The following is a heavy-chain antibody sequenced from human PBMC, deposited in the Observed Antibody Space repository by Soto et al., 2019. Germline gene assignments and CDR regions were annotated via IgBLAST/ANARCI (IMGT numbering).Heavy chain of an antibody. CDR1: GGSFSGYY. CDR3: ARRGIVATMIYYYYMDV. CDR2: INHSGST. J-gene: IGHJ6*03. D-gene: IGHD5-12*01. Sequence: PSETLSLTCAVYGGSFSGYYWSWIRQPPGKGLEWIGEINHSGSTNYNPSLKSRVTISVDTSKNQFSLKLSSVTAADTAVYYCARRGIVATMIYYYYMDVWGKGTTVTVSS. V-gene: IGHV4-34*01.